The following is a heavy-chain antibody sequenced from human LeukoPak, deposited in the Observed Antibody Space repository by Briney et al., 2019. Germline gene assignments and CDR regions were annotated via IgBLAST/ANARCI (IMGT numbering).Heavy chain of an antibody. CDR3: ARAQLPFNWFDP. D-gene: IGHD2-2*01. Sequence: ASVKVSCKASGGSFSSYAISWVRQAPGQGLEWMGGIIPIFGTANYAQKFQGRVTITADESTSTAYMELSSLRSEDTAMYFCARAQLPFNWFDPWGQGTLVTVSS. J-gene: IGHJ5*02. CDR2: IIPIFGTA. CDR1: GGSFSSYA. V-gene: IGHV1-69*13.